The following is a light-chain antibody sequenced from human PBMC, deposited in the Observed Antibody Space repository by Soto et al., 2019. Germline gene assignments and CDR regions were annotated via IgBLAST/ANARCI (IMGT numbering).Light chain of an antibody. V-gene: IGKV1-5*03. CDR2: KVS. CDR1: QSISNR. CDR3: QQYNTYSWT. J-gene: IGKJ1*01. Sequence: DIQMTQFHSTLSASVGDRVTITCRASQSISNRLAWFQQKSGEPPKILIHKVSSLESGVPWRFSGSGSGTEFTLTISSLQPDDFATYYCQQYNTYSWTFGQGTKVE.